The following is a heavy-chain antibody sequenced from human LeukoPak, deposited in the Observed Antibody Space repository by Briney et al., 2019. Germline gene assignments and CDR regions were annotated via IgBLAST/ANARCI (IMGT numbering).Heavy chain of an antibody. CDR2: IIPIFGTA. Sequence: SVTVSCKASGGTFSSYAISWVRQAPGQGLAWMGGIIPIFGTANYAQKFQGRVTITADESTSTAYMELSSLRSEDTAVYYCARGSIAAAGTFDYWGQGTLVTVSS. D-gene: IGHD6-13*01. CDR1: GGTFSSYA. V-gene: IGHV1-69*13. CDR3: ARGSIAAAGTFDY. J-gene: IGHJ4*02.